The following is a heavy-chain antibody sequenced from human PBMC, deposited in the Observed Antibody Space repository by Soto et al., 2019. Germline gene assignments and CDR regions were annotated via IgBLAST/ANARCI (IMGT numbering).Heavy chain of an antibody. D-gene: IGHD2-2*01. J-gene: IGHJ6*02. Sequence: EVQLVESGGGLVKPGGSLRLSCAASGFTFSNAWMNWVRQAPGKGLEWVGRIKSKTDGGTTDYAAPVKGRFTISRDDSKNTLYLQINSLKTEDTAVYYCTTSVVPAVYYHYGMDVWGQGTTVTVSS. CDR1: GFTFSNAW. V-gene: IGHV3-15*07. CDR2: IKSKTDGGTT. CDR3: TTSVVPAVYYHYGMDV.